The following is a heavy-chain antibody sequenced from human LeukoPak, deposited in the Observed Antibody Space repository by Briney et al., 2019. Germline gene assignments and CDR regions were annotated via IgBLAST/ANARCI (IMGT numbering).Heavy chain of an antibody. D-gene: IGHD4-17*01. CDR2: INHSGST. CDR3: ARQKNGDYTDY. J-gene: IGHJ4*02. Sequence: PSETLSLTCAVYGGSFSGYYWSWIRQPPGKGLEWIGEINHSGSTNYNPSLKSRVTISVDTSKNQFSLKLSSVTAADTAVYYCARQKNGDYTDYWGQGTLVTVSS. V-gene: IGHV4-34*01. CDR1: GGSFSGYY.